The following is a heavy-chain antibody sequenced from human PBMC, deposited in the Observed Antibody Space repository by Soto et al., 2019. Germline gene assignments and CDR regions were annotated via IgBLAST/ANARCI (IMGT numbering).Heavy chain of an antibody. CDR3: ARDLWGYCGADCYPLDV. CDR1: GGSTNSGGYY. V-gene: IGHV4-31*03. J-gene: IGHJ6*02. CDR2: IYYSGST. D-gene: IGHD2-21*02. Sequence: SETLSLTCTVSGGSTNSGGYYWTWIRQHPGKGLEWIGYIYYSGSTYYNPSLRSRVTISVDTSENQFSLKLSSVTAADTAVYYCARDLWGYCGADCYPLDVWGQGTTVTVSS.